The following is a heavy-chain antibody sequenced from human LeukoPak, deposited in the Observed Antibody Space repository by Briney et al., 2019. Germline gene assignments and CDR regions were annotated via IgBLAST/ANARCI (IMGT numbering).Heavy chain of an antibody. CDR3: ARVGVFGYCTRDSCHSPFDH. CDR2: IYYSGST. CDR1: GGSISSSSYY. J-gene: IGHJ4*02. Sequence: PSETLSLTCTVSGGSISSSSYYWGWIRQPPGKGLEWIGSIYYSGSTYYNPSLKSRVTISVDTSKNQFSLKLSSVTAADTAVYYCARVGVFGYCTRDSCHSPFDHWGQGTLVTVSS. V-gene: IGHV4-39*07. D-gene: IGHD2-15*01.